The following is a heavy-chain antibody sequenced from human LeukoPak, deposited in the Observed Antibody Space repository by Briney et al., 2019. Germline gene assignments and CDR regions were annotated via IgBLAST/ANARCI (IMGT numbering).Heavy chain of an antibody. J-gene: IGHJ3*02. V-gene: IGHV4-59*08. CDR2: IYYSGST. CDR1: GGSISSYY. D-gene: IGHD6-19*01. Sequence: SETLSLTCTVSGGSISSYYWSWIRQPPGKGLEWIGYIYYSGSTNYNPSLKSRVTISVDTSKNQFSLKLSSVTAADTAVYYCARHSSGWYETHAFDIWGQGTMVTVSS. CDR3: ARHSSGWYETHAFDI.